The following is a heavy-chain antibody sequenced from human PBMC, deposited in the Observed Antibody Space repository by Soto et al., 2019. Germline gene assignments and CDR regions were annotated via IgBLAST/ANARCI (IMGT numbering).Heavy chain of an antibody. V-gene: IGHV3-23*01. CDR2: ISDTGRDT. Sequence: EAQLLESGGGLVQPGGSLRLSCVASGFTFNYYDVTWVRRAPGKGLDWVSTISDTGRDTYFGDSVRGRFSISSYKSRNAVYLQMHSLTVDDTALYYCATSSERLSLVTVGGLIPLGFDYWCQGILVTGSS. CDR3: ATSSERLSLVTVGGLIPLGFDY. CDR1: GFTFNYYD. D-gene: IGHD3-16*01. J-gene: IGHJ4*02.